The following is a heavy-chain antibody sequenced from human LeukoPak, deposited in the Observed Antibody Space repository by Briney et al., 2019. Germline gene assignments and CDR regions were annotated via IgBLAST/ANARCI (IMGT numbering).Heavy chain of an antibody. CDR3: ARGWFGIN. D-gene: IGHD3-10*01. CDR1: GGSISSYY. J-gene: IGHJ4*02. CDR2: IYYSGST. Sequence: PSETLSLTCTVSGGSISSYYWSWIRQPPGKGLEWIGYIYYSGSTNYNPSLKSRVTISVDTSKNQFSLKLSSVTAADTAVYYCARGWFGINWGQGTLVTVSS. V-gene: IGHV4-59*01.